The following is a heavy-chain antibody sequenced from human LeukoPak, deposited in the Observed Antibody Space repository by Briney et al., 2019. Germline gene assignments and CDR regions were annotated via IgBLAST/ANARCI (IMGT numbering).Heavy chain of an antibody. D-gene: IGHD2-21*02. Sequence: SETLSLTCTVSGGSIGSGYYWAWIRQPPGKGLEWIGSTHYGGTTHYNPSLQSRVTISADTSKNQFALDLRSVTAADTAVYYCTRDIGDFVSDFWGQGTLVTVSS. J-gene: IGHJ4*02. CDR2: THYGGTT. V-gene: IGHV4-39*02. CDR1: GGSIGSGYY. CDR3: TRDIGDFVSDF.